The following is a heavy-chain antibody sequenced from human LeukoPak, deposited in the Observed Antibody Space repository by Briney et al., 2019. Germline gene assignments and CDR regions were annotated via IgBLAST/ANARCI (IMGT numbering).Heavy chain of an antibody. CDR2: IKSKTDGGTT. CDR1: AFTFSTYA. CDR3: ITAVSADF. V-gene: IGHV3-15*01. J-gene: IGHJ4*02. Sequence: PGGSLRLSCEASAFTFSTYAMSWVRQAPGKGLEWVGRIKSKTDGGTTDYAAPVKGRFTISRDDSKNTLYLQMNSLKTEDTAVYYCITAVSADFWGLGTLVTVSS.